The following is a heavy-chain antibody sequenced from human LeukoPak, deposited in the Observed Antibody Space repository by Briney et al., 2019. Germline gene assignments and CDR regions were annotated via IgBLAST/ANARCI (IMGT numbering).Heavy chain of an antibody. V-gene: IGHV4-38-2*02. J-gene: IGHJ3*02. CDR3: ARGLPRIDI. CDR1: GYSISSGHY. Sequence: SETLSLTCTVSGYSISSGHYWGWIRQPPGRGLEWIGSMYHSGSTYYNPPLKSRVTISEDTSKNQFSLKLRSVTAADTAVYYCARGLPRIDIWGQGTMVTVSS. CDR2: MYHSGST.